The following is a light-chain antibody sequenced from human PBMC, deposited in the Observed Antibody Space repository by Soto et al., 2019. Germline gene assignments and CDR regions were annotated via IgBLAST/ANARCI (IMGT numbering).Light chain of an antibody. CDR3: QSSDSTLRGV. Sequence: QSVLTQRPSVSGAPGQRVTISCTGSSSNIGAGYDVHWYQQLPGTAPKLLIYGNSNRPSGVPDRFSASKSGTSASLAITGLQAEDEADYYCQSSDSTLRGVFGGGTKVTVL. J-gene: IGLJ2*01. CDR1: SSNIGAGYD. CDR2: GNS. V-gene: IGLV1-40*01.